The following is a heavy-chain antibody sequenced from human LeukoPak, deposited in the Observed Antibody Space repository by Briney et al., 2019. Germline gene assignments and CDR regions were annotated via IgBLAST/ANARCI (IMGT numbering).Heavy chain of an antibody. D-gene: IGHD6-6*01. V-gene: IGHV3-11*01. Sequence: PGGSLRLSCAASGFTFSAYDMTWIRQAPGKGLEWVSYISRRDSTMYYADSVKGRFTLSRDTSKNSLYLQMNSLRAEDTAVYFCARRVATRSPPYSFAYWGQGTLVSVSS. CDR2: ISRRDSTM. CDR1: GFTFSAYD. J-gene: IGHJ4*02. CDR3: ARRVATRSPPYSFAY.